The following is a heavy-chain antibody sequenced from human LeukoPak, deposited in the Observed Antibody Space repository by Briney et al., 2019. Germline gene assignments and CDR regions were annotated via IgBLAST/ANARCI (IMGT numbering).Heavy chain of an antibody. V-gene: IGHV4-34*01. CDR1: GGSFSGYY. J-gene: IGHJ4*02. Sequence: SETLSLTCAVYGGSFSGYYWSWIRQPPGKGLEWIGEINHSGSTNYNPSLKSRVTISVDTSKNQFSLKLSSVTAADTAVYYCASRDYYDSSGYYGHFDYWGQGTLGTVSS. CDR2: INHSGST. D-gene: IGHD3-22*01. CDR3: ASRDYYDSSGYYGHFDY.